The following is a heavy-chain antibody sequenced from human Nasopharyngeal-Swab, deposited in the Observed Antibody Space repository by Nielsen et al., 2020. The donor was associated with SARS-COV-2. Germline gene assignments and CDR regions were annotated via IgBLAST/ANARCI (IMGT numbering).Heavy chain of an antibody. CDR3: ALSGYDILTGYSFDY. D-gene: IGHD3-9*01. CDR2: INPNSGGT. V-gene: IGHV1-2*06. J-gene: IGHJ4*02. Sequence: ASVKVSCKASGYTFTGYYMHWVRQAPGQGLEWMGRINPNSGGTNYAQKFQGRVTMTRDTSISTAYMELSRLRSDDTAVYYCALSGYDILTGYSFDYWGQGTLVTVSS. CDR1: GYTFTGYY.